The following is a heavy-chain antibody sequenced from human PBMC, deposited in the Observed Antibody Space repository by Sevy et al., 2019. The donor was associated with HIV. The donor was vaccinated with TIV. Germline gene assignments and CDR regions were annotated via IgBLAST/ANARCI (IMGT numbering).Heavy chain of an antibody. Sequence: GGSLRLSCAASGFTFSKYWMGWVRQAPGKGLEWVANIKQDAGQKYYVDSVKGRFTISRDNAKNSLYLQMNSRRAEDTALYFVARDDGNYYFHYWGQGTLVTVSS. J-gene: IGHJ4*02. CDR3: ARDDGNYYFHY. V-gene: IGHV3-7*01. CDR1: GFTFSKYW. CDR2: IKQDAGQK. D-gene: IGHD1-7*01.